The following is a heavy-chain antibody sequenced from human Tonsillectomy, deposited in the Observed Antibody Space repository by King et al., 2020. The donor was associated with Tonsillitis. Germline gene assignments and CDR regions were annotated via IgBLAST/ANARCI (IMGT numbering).Heavy chain of an antibody. CDR2: INHSGST. J-gene: IGHJ5*02. CDR3: ARGRTCSGGSCYRGRDIWFDP. V-gene: IGHV4-34*01. D-gene: IGHD2-15*01. Sequence: VQLQQWGAGLLKPSETLSLTCAVYGGSFSGYYWSWIRQPPGKGLEWIGEINHSGSTNYNPSLKSRVTVSVDTSKNQFSLKLSSVTAADTAVYYCARGRTCSGGSCYRGRDIWFDPWGQGTLVTVSS. CDR1: GGSFSGYY.